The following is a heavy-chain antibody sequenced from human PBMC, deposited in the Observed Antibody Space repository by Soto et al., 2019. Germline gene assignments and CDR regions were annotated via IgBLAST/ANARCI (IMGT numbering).Heavy chain of an antibody. CDR2: ISGSGGPI. CDR1: GFTFSGYS. Sequence: PGGSLRLSCAASGFTFSGYSMNWFRQAPGKGLEWVSYISGSGGPISYADSVKGRFTVSRDNAKNSLSLQMNSLRAEDTAVYYCARDRDYSFGYWGQGTLVTVSS. J-gene: IGHJ4*02. V-gene: IGHV3-48*01. CDR3: ARDRDYSFGY. D-gene: IGHD3-10*01.